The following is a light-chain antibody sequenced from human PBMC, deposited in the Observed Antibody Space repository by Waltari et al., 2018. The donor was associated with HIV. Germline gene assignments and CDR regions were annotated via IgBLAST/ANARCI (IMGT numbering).Light chain of an antibody. CDR2: GNI. J-gene: IGLJ1*01. V-gene: IGLV1-40*01. Sequence: QSVLTQPPSVSGAPGQKVTISCTGRSSNTGAGFDVPWYQQVPGTAPKLLIYGNINRPSGVPDRFSGSKSGASASLAITGLQAEDEADYYCQSYDSSLSGSRVFGTGTKVTVL. CDR1: SSNTGAGFD. CDR3: QSYDSSLSGSRV.